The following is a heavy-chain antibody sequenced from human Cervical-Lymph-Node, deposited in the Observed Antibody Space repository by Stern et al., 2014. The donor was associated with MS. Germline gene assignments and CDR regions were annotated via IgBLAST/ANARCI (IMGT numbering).Heavy chain of an antibody. CDR1: GYTFTSYY. Sequence: QVQLVQSGAEVKKPGASGKVSCKASGYTFTSYYMHWVRQAPGQGLEWMGIINPSGGSTSYAQKFQGRVTMTRDTSTSTVYMELSSLRSEDTAVYYCARGYPEDYGDYNTRYYFDYWGQGTLVTVSS. CDR3: ARGYPEDYGDYNTRYYFDY. V-gene: IGHV1-46*01. CDR2: INPSGGST. J-gene: IGHJ4*02. D-gene: IGHD4-17*01.